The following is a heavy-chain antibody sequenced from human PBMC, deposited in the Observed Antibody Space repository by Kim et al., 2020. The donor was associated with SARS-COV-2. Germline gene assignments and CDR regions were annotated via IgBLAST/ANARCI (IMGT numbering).Heavy chain of an antibody. Sequence: GGSLRLSCAASGFTFNNYALHWVRQAPGKGPEWVSVISYDGTNKYYADSVKGRFTISRDNSKDTLYLQMNSLRLDDTALYYCATDLAQCLAFRYFYGMDV. CDR2: ISYDGTNK. CDR3: ATDLAQCLAFRYFYGMDV. J-gene: IGHJ6*01. D-gene: IGHD6-19*01. CDR1: GFTFNNYA. V-gene: IGHV3-30*04.